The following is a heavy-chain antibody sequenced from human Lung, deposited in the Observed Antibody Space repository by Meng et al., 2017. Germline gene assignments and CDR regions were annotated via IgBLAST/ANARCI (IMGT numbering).Heavy chain of an antibody. V-gene: IGHV1-3*01. CDR1: GNSFTSYA. D-gene: IGHD6-19*01. CDR3: AREVPYTSGWYPQGH. CDR2: LSPVAGNT. Sequence: QVQLVKSGAEVKKSGASVRVSCKASGNSFTSYAMHWVRQAPGQRLEWMGWLSPVAGNTKYSQNFQGRVTITRDTSASTAYMELSSLRSEDTAVYYCAREVPYTSGWYPQGHWGQGTLVTVSS. J-gene: IGHJ4*02.